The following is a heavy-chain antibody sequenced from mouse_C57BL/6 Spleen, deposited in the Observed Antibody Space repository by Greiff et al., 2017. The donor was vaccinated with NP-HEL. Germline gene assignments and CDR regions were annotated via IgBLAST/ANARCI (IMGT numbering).Heavy chain of an antibody. CDR3: GREGYDEGYFDY. D-gene: IGHD2-2*01. V-gene: IGHV1-11*01. CDR1: GYTFTDHI. CDR2: IYPVSGDT. Sequence: QVQLQQSGAELASPGASVTLSCKASGYTFTDHIMNWVKKRPGQGLEWIGRIYPVSGDTNYNQKFMGQATFSVDRSSSTVYMVLNSLTSEDPAGYYCGREGYDEGYFDYWGQGTTLTVSS. J-gene: IGHJ2*01.